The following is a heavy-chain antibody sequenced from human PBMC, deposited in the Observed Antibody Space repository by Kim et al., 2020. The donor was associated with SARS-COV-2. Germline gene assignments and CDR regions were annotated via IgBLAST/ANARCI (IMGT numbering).Heavy chain of an antibody. Sequence: GGSLRLSCADSGFTFSSYAMSWVRQAPGKGLEWVSVIYSGGSSTYYADSVKGRFTISRDNSKNTLYLQMNSLRAEDTAVYYCAKGSSGWYGGVDYWGQGTLVTVSS. J-gene: IGHJ4*02. V-gene: IGHV3-23*03. D-gene: IGHD6-19*01. CDR3: AKGSSGWYGGVDY. CDR1: GFTFSSYA. CDR2: IYSGGSST.